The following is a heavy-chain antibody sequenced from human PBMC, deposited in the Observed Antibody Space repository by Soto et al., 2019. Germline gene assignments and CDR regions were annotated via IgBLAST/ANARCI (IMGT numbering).Heavy chain of an antibody. J-gene: IGHJ5*02. Sequence: LQESGPGLVKPSQTLSLTCFVSGYSISAGGYYWSWIRHHPGKGLEWIGSLYSSGSIIYNPSLRSRVSISGDTSSNQFSMSLTSVTAADTARYYCARMYSSGSGWFHPWGQGTLVTVSS. CDR1: GYSISAGGYY. D-gene: IGHD6-19*01. CDR3: ARMYSSGSGWFHP. CDR2: LYSSGSI. V-gene: IGHV4-31*03.